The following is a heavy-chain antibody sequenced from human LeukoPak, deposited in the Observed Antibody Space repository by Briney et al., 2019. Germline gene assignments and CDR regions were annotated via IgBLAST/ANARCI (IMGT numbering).Heavy chain of an antibody. CDR3: AREERGRYCSSTSCYFVWFDP. D-gene: IGHD2-2*01. Sequence: ASVKVSCKASGYTFTSYGISWVRQAPGQGLEWMGWISACNGNTNYAQKLQGRVTMTTDTSTSTAYMELRSLRSDDTAVYYCAREERGRYCSSTSCYFVWFDPWGQGTLVTVSS. J-gene: IGHJ5*02. V-gene: IGHV1-18*01. CDR1: GYTFTSYG. CDR2: ISACNGNT.